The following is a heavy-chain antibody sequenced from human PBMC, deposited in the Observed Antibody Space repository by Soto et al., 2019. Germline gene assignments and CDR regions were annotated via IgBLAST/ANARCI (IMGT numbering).Heavy chain of an antibody. V-gene: IGHV3-23*01. CDR3: AKVLGNDFWSGYYDRFDY. CDR2: ISGSGGST. D-gene: IGHD3-3*01. J-gene: IGHJ4*02. Sequence: LRLSCAASGFTFSSYAMSWVRQAPGKGLEWVSAISGSGGSTYYADSVKGRFTISRDNSKNTLYLQMNSLRAEDTAVYYCAKVLGNDFWSGYYDRFDYWGQGTLVTVYS. CDR1: GFTFSSYA.